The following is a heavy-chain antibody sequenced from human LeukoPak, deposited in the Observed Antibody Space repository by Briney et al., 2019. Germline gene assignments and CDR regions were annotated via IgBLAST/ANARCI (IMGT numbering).Heavy chain of an antibody. V-gene: IGHV3-33*01. Sequence: QPGRSLRLSCAASGFTFSSYGMHWVRQAPGKGLEWVAAIWYDGSDEYYADSVKGRFTISRDNSKNTLYLQMNSLRDEDTAVYYCARDRWYDSSGYYYEFDYWGQGTLVTVFS. CDR1: GFTFSSYG. J-gene: IGHJ4*02. D-gene: IGHD3-22*01. CDR3: ARDRWYDSSGYYYEFDY. CDR2: IWYDGSDE.